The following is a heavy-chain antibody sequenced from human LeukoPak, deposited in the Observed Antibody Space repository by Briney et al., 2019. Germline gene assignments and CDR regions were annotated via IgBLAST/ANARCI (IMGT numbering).Heavy chain of an antibody. D-gene: IGHD4-17*01. V-gene: IGHV3-53*01. CDR2: IYSGGST. J-gene: IGHJ4*02. CDR1: GFTVSSNY. Sequence: GGSLRLSCSASGFTVSSNYMSWVRQAPGKGLEWISVIYSGGSTYYADSVKGRFTISRDNSKNTLYLQMNSLRAEDTAVYYCARTTVTTLFDYWGQGTLVTVSS. CDR3: ARTTVTTLFDY.